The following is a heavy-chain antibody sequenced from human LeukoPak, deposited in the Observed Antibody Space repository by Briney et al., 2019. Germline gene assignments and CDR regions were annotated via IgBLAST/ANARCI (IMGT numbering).Heavy chain of an antibody. CDR2: INPNSGGT. CDR1: GYTFTSYG. J-gene: IGHJ4*02. V-gene: IGHV1-2*02. CDR3: ATSSYDFWSGTPRSPDY. Sequence: ASVKVSCKASGYTFTSYGISWVRQAPGQGLEWMGWINPNSGGTNYAQKFQGRVTMTRDTSISTAYMELSRLRSDDTAVYYCATSSYDFWSGTPRSPDYWGQETLVTVSS. D-gene: IGHD3-3*01.